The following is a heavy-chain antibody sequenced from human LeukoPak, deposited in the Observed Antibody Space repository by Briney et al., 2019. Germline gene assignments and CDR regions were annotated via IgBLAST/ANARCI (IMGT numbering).Heavy chain of an antibody. CDR3: ARDRGVGYSSSYQIDY. V-gene: IGHV1-69*05. D-gene: IGHD6-13*01. CDR2: IIPIFGTA. Sequence: SVKVSCKASGGTFISYAISWVRQAPGQGLEWMGRIIPIFGTANYAQKFQGRVTITTDESTSTAYMELSSLRSEDTAVYYCARDRGVGYSSSYQIDYWGQGTLVTDSS. J-gene: IGHJ4*02. CDR1: GGTFISYA.